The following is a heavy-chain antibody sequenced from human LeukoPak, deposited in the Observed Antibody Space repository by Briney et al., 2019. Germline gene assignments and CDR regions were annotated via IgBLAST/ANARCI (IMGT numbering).Heavy chain of an antibody. Sequence: ASVKVSCKSSGYTFNNYAMNWVRQAPGQGLEWMGWINTNTGNPTYAQGFTGRFVFSLDTSVSTAYLQISSLKAEDTAVYYCAREQNYYDSSGYYNWFDPWGQGTLVTVSS. CDR2: INTNTGNP. J-gene: IGHJ5*02. CDR3: AREQNYYDSSGYYNWFDP. CDR1: GYTFNNYA. V-gene: IGHV7-4-1*02. D-gene: IGHD3-22*01.